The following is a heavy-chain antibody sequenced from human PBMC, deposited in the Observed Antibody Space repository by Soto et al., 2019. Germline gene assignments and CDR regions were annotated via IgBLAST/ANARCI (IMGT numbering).Heavy chain of an antibody. D-gene: IGHD6-6*01. V-gene: IGHV1-69*13. CDR1: GGTFSSYA. CDR2: IIPIFGTA. J-gene: IGHJ3*02. CDR3: ARVYSIAARIDAFDI. Sequence: SVTVSCKASGGTFSSYAISWVRQAPGQGLEWMGGIIPIFGTANYAQKFQGRVTITADESTSTAYMALSSLRSEDTAVYYCARVYSIAARIDAFDIWGQGKMVTVSS.